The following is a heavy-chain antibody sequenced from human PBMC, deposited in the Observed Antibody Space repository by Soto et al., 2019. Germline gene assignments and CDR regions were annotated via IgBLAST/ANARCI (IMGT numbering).Heavy chain of an antibody. J-gene: IGHJ6*02. CDR1: GYTFISYG. CDR2: ISAYNANT. Sequence: ASVKVSCKASGYTFISYGISWVRQAPGHGLEWMGWISAYNANTNYAQKLQGRVTMTTDTSTSTAYMELRSLRSDDTAVYYCARDRRTTAYYYYGMGVWGQGTTVTVSS. V-gene: IGHV1-18*04. CDR3: ARDRRTTAYYYYGMGV. D-gene: IGHD1-1*01.